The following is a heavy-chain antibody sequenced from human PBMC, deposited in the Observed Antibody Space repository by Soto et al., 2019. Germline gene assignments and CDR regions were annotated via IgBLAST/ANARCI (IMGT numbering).Heavy chain of an antibody. CDR3: ARGYCSGGTCYSGDY. J-gene: IGHJ4*02. CDR1: GFTFSDHY. Sequence: EVQLVESGGGLVQPGGSLRLSCAASGFTFSDHYMDWVRQAPGKGLEWVGRTRNKANSYTTEYAASVKGRFTISRDDSKNSPYLQMNSLKTEDTAVYYCARGYCSGGTCYSGDYWGQGTLVTVSS. D-gene: IGHD2-15*01. CDR2: TRNKANSYTT. V-gene: IGHV3-72*01.